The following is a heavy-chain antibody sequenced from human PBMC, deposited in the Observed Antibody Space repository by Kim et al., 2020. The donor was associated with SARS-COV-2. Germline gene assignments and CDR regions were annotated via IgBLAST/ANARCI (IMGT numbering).Heavy chain of an antibody. J-gene: IGHJ4*02. D-gene: IGHD2-15*01. CDR3: ARGSVVAATGYFDY. CDR2: INHSGST. CDR1: GGSFSGYY. Sequence: SETLSLTCAVYGGSFSGYYWSWIRQPPGKGLEWIGEINHSGSTNYNPSLKSRVTISVDTSKNQFSLKLSSVTAADTAVYYCARGSVVAATGYFDYWGQGTLVTVSA. V-gene: IGHV4-34*01.